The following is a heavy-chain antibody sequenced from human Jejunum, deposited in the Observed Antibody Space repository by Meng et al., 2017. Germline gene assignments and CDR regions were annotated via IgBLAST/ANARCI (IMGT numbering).Heavy chain of an antibody. J-gene: IGHJ6*02. D-gene: IGHD6-19*01. CDR3: ARCSSAWPINYYYAMDV. V-gene: IGHV5-51*01. CDR2: IYPGDSDT. Sequence: GESLKISCKASGYSFSNNWIGWVRQMPGKGLEWMGVIYPGDSDTRYSPSFQGQVTISADKSISTAYLQWSSLKASDTAMYYCARCSSAWPINYYYAMDVWGQGTTVTVSS. CDR1: GYSFSNNW.